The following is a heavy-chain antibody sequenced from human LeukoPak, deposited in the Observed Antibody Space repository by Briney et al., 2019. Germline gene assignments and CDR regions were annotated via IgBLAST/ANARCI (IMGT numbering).Heavy chain of an antibody. CDR1: GGTFSSYA. D-gene: IGHD3-22*01. J-gene: IGHJ4*02. CDR2: IIPIFGTT. Sequence: SVKVSCKASGGTFSSYAISWVRQAPGQGLEWMGGIIPIFGTTNYAQKLQGRVTITADESTSTAYMELSSLRSEDTAVYYCASRTYTYDSSGYYHPKIFFDYWGQGTLVTVSS. CDR3: ASRTYTYDSSGYYHPKIFFDY. V-gene: IGHV1-69*01.